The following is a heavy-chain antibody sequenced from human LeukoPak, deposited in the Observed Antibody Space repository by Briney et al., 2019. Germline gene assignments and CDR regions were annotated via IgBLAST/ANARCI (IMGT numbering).Heavy chain of an antibody. V-gene: IGHV3-30*18. Sequence: PGGSLRLSCAASGFGFSGYALHWVRQALGKGLEWVALISHDGSNEYYSDSVKGRFTISRDNSKNTLYLQMNSLRAEDTAVYYCAKDLPWFDPWGQGTLVTVSS. CDR2: ISHDGSNE. CDR1: GFGFSGYA. J-gene: IGHJ5*02. CDR3: AKDLPWFDP.